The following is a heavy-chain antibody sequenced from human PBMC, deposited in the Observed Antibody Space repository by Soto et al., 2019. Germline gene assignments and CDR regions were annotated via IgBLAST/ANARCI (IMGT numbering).Heavy chain of an antibody. CDR3: ARDYCTNGVCHPLYYYYYMDV. CDR2: INAGNGNT. D-gene: IGHD2-8*01. Sequence: QVQLVQSGAEVKKPGASVKVSCKASGYTFTSYAMHWVRQAPGQRLEWMGWINAGNGNTKYSQKFQGRVTITRDTTASTAYMELSSLRSEDTAVYYCARDYCTNGVCHPLYYYYYMDVWGKGTTVTVSS. J-gene: IGHJ6*03. V-gene: IGHV1-3*01. CDR1: GYTFTSYA.